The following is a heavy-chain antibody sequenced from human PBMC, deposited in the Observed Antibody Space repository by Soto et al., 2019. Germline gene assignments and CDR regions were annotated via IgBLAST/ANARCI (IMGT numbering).Heavy chain of an antibody. J-gene: IGHJ4*02. D-gene: IGHD2-2*01. CDR2: INTAEGGT. Sequence: EVQLLESGGGLVQPGGSLRLFCTASGFTFTAYAMSWVRQGPGKGPEWASAINTAEGGTNYAESVKGRFTISRDNSKNTLYLQMDSLRAEDTAMYYCAKNYQFDSWGQGTLVIVSS. V-gene: IGHV3-23*01. CDR1: GFTFTAYA. CDR3: AKNYQFDS.